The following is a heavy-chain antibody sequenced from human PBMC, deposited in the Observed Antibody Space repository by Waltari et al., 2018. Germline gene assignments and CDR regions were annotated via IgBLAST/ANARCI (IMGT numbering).Heavy chain of an antibody. CDR1: GYTFTSYD. CDR2: MNPNSGNT. D-gene: IGHD6-19*01. V-gene: IGHV1-8*02. J-gene: IGHJ4*02. Sequence: QVQLVQSGADVKKPGASVKVSCKAYGYTFTSYDINWVRQATGQGLEWMGWMNPNSGNTGYAQNFQGRVSMTSSTSANTAYMELSSLTSEDTAVYYCARGRRDSSGPGGWYLYWGQGTPVVVSS. CDR3: ARGRRDSSGPGGWYLY.